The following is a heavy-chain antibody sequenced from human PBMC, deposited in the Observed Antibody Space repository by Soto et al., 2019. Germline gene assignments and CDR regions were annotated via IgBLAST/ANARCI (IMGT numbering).Heavy chain of an antibody. J-gene: IGHJ4*02. V-gene: IGHV3-23*01. D-gene: IGHD2-2*01. CDR1: GFTFSSYA. CDR3: AIGEGDAPAYVNY. Sequence: EVQLLESGGGLVQPGGSLRLSCAASGFTFSSYAMTWVRQAPGKGLEWVSAVSGSGSSTSYADSVKGRFTISRDNAKNALYLRMNSLTAEATAVYYCAIGEGDAPAYVNYWGQGTLVTVSS. CDR2: VSGSGSST.